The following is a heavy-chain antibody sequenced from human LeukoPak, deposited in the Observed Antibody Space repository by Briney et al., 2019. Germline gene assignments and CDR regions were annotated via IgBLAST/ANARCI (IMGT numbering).Heavy chain of an antibody. CDR2: IYYSGST. CDR1: GGSISSYY. Sequence: SETLSLTCTVSGGSISSYYWSWIRQPPGKGLEWIGYIYYSGSTNYNPSLKSRVTISVDTSKNQFSLKLSSVTAADTAVYYCASYQRGYSYGYLGYWGQGTLVTVSS. D-gene: IGHD5-18*01. V-gene: IGHV4-59*01. J-gene: IGHJ4*02. CDR3: ASYQRGYSYGYLGY.